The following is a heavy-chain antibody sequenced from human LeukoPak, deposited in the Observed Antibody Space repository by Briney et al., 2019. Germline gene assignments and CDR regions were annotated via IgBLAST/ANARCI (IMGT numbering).Heavy chain of an antibody. Sequence: SETLSLTCTVSGGSISSYYWSWIRQPAGKGLEWIGRIYTSGSTNYNPSLKSRVTMSVDTSKNLFSLKLSSVTAADTAVYYCARDIYGGNSYYFDYWGQGTLVTVSS. V-gene: IGHV4-4*07. CDR1: GGSISSYY. J-gene: IGHJ4*02. CDR3: ARDIYGGNSYYFDY. CDR2: IYTSGST. D-gene: IGHD4-23*01.